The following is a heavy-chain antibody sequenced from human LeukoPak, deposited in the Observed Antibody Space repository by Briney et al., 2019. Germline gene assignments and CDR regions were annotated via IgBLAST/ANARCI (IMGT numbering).Heavy chain of an antibody. CDR2: IYYSGIS. CDR3: AREKYGGSNDY. CDR1: GGSISGYY. Sequence: PSETLSLTCAVSGGSISGYYWSWIRQPPGKGLEWIGYIYYSGISNYNPSLKSRVTISVDTSNNQFSLRLSSVTAADTAMYYCAREKYGGSNDYWGQGTLDTVSS. V-gene: IGHV4-59*01. J-gene: IGHJ4*02. D-gene: IGHD1-26*01.